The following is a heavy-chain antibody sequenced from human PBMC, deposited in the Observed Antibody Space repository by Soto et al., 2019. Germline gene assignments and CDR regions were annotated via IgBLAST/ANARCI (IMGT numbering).Heavy chain of an antibody. CDR1: GFTFSGSG. D-gene: IGHD3-10*01. CDR2: ISSSGAYV. Sequence: GGSLRLSCAASGFTFSGSGIDWVRQAPGKGLEWVSSISSSGAYVFYADSVRGRLTISRDNAKNSLYLQMNSLRVEDTAVYYCARVKVLSEYGSGSYYLDYWGQGTLVTVSS. J-gene: IGHJ4*02. CDR3: ARVKVLSEYGSGSYYLDY. V-gene: IGHV3-21*01.